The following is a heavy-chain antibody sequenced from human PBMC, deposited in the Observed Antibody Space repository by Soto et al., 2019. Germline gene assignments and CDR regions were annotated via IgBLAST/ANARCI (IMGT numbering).Heavy chain of an antibody. CDR3: ARDEKQLHRYGGDFDY. J-gene: IGHJ4*02. CDR2: INYIGTT. V-gene: IGHV4-61*01. D-gene: IGHD3-16*02. Sequence: PSETLSLTCSVSDGSVNSGKYNWTWVRQPPGKGLEWIGHINYIGTTDYNPSLKSRVTISVDTSKNQFSLRVTSVTAADTAVYFCARDEKQLHRYGGDFDYWGQGILVTVSS. CDR1: DGSVNSGKYN.